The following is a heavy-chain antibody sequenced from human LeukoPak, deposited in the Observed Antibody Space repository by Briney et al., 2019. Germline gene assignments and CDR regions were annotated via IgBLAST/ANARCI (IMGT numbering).Heavy chain of an antibody. CDR1: GGSFSSYY. V-gene: IGHV4-59*01. CDR2: IYYSGST. J-gene: IGHJ4*02. D-gene: IGHD3-22*01. Sequence: SETLSLTCAVYGGSFSSYYWSWIRQPPGKGLEWIGYIYYSGSTNYNPSLKSRVTISVDTSKNQFSLKLSSVTAADTAVYYCARWGYYYDSSGYYSFDYWGQGTLVTVSS. CDR3: ARWGYYYDSSGYYSFDY.